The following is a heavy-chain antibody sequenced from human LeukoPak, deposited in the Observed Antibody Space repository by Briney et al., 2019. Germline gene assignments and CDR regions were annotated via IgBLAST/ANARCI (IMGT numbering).Heavy chain of an antibody. D-gene: IGHD5/OR15-5a*01. CDR3: GKGPGYSVYDNLPHH. CDR1: GFRFSNYG. Sequence: PGGSLRLSCAASGFRFSNYGMHWVRQAPGKGLEWVAVISDDGSKIYYGDSVKGRFTISRDNSKNTLNLQMDSLRAEDTAVYFCGKGPGYSVYDNLPHHWGQGTQVTVSS. V-gene: IGHV3-30*18. CDR2: ISDDGSKI. J-gene: IGHJ5*02.